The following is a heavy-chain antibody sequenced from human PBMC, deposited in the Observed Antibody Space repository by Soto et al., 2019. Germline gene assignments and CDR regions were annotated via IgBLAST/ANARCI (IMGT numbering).Heavy chain of an antibody. Sequence: EVQLVESGGCLVQPGGSLRLSCTASGFTFSNHWMHWVRQGPGQGLVWVSRINTDGSFRDYADSVRGRFTISRDNAKNTLILQMNSLRAEDTAVYYCVRGTSAWSGKDYWGQGTLVTVSS. V-gene: IGHV3-74*01. CDR3: VRGTSAWSGKDY. CDR2: INTDGSFR. CDR1: GFTFSNHW. D-gene: IGHD6-19*01. J-gene: IGHJ4*02.